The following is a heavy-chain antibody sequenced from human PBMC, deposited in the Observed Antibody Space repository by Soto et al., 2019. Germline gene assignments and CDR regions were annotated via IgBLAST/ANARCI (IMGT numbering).Heavy chain of an antibody. Sequence: PSETLSLTCTVSGGSTSSYYWSWIRQPPGKGLEWIGYIYYSGTTNYNPSLKSRVKISVDTSKNQFSLKLSSVTAAETAVYYCARHRREPRSPFDYWGQGTLVTVSS. J-gene: IGHJ4*02. D-gene: IGHD1-26*01. V-gene: IGHV4-59*01. CDR2: IYYSGTT. CDR3: ARHRREPRSPFDY. CDR1: GGSTSSYY.